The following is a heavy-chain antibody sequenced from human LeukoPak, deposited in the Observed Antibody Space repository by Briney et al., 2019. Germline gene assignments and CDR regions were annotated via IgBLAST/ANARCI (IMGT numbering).Heavy chain of an antibody. Sequence: SETLSLTCTVSGGSISSYYWSWIRQPPGKGLEWIGYTYYSGSTNYNPSLKSRVTISVDTSKNQFSLKLSSVTAADTAVYYCARDQGQGDAFDIWGQGTMVTVSS. CDR2: TYYSGST. J-gene: IGHJ3*02. CDR1: GGSISSYY. CDR3: ARDQGQGDAFDI. V-gene: IGHV4-59*01.